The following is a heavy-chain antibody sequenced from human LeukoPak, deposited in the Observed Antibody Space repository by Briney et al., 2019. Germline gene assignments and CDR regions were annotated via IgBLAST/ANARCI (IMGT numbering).Heavy chain of an antibody. Sequence: GGSLRLSCAASGFTFSSYWMHLVRQAPGKGLVWVSRINSDGSSTSYADSVKGRFTISRDNAKNTLYLQMNGLRAEDTAVYYCARDGDSSGWYYFDYWGQGTLVTVSS. V-gene: IGHV3-74*01. CDR1: GFTFSSYW. D-gene: IGHD6-19*01. J-gene: IGHJ4*02. CDR2: INSDGSST. CDR3: ARDGDSSGWYYFDY.